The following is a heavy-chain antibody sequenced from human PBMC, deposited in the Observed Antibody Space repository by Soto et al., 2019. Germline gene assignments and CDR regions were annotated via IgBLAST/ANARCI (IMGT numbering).Heavy chain of an antibody. J-gene: IGHJ5*02. CDR2: ISSSSSYI. CDR3: ARDQGGLWFGELPPLGWFDP. CDR1: GFTFSSYS. V-gene: IGHV3-21*01. D-gene: IGHD3-10*01. Sequence: EVQLVESGGGLVKPGGSLRLSCAASGFTFSSYSMNWVRQAPGKGLEWVSSISSSSSYIYYADSVKGRFTISRDNAKNSRYLQMNSLRAEDTAVYYCARDQGGLWFGELPPLGWFDPWGQGTLVTVSS.